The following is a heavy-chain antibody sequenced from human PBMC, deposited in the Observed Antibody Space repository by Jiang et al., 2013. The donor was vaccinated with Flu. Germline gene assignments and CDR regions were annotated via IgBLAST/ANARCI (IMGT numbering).Heavy chain of an antibody. CDR3: ARVSVPRSYGFDY. D-gene: IGHD3-10*01. CDR2: INPNSGAT. J-gene: IGHJ4*02. Sequence: SGAEVKTPGASVKVSCKASGYSFNGYYIHWVRQAPGQGLEWLGWINPNSGATNYAQKFQGRVSMTRHTSITTAYMDLSSLRSDDTAVYYCARVSVPRSYGFDYWGLGTLVSVSS. CDR1: GYSFNGYY. V-gene: IGHV1-2*02.